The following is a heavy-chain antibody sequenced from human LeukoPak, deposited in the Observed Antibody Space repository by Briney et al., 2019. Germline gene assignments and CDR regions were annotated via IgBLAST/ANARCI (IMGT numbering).Heavy chain of an antibody. D-gene: IGHD3-10*01. J-gene: IGHJ3*02. CDR1: GFTFDDYG. CDR3: ARVSAMVRGDRTGAFDI. V-gene: IGHV3-20*04. Sequence: PGGSLGLFCAASGFTFDDYGMSWVRQAPGKGLEWVSGINWNGGSTGYADSVKGRFTISRDNAKNSLYLQMNSLRAEDTALYYCARVSAMVRGDRTGAFDIWGQGTMVTVSS. CDR2: INWNGGST.